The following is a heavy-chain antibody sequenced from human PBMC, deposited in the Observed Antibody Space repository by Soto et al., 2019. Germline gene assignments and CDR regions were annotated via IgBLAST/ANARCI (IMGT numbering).Heavy chain of an antibody. CDR1: GFTFDDYG. CDR3: ARDPPGYGDSAGTSYFDY. D-gene: IGHD4-17*01. Sequence: GGSLRLSCAASGFTFDDYGMSWVRQAPGKGLEWVSGINWNGGSTGYADSVKGRFTISRDNAKNSLYLQMNSLRAEDTALYYCARDPPGYGDSAGTSYFDYWGQGTLVTVSS. J-gene: IGHJ4*02. V-gene: IGHV3-20*04. CDR2: INWNGGST.